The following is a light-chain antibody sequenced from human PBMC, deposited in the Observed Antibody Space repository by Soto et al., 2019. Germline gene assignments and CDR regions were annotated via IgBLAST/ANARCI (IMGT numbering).Light chain of an antibody. J-gene: IGLJ3*02. CDR3: CSYASSTAFV. V-gene: IGLV2-23*02. CDR2: EVN. CDR1: SSDVGSYNL. Sequence: QSALTQPASVSGSPGQSITISCTGTSSDVGSYNLVSWYQQHPGKAPKLIIYEVNKRPSGVSNRFSGSKSGSTASLTISGLLAEDEADYYCCSYASSTAFVFGGGTKVTVL.